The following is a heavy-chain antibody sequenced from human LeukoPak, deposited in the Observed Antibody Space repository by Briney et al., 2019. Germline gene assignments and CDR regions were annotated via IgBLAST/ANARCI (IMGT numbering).Heavy chain of an antibody. D-gene: IGHD2-2*01. Sequence: GGSLRLSCAASGFTFDDYAMHWVRQAPGKGREGVSLISWDGGSTYYADSVKGRFTISRDNSKHSLYLQMNSLRAEDTALYYCAKELGLGYCSSTSCYTFDYWGQGTLVTVSS. CDR2: ISWDGGST. V-gene: IGHV3-43D*03. CDR3: AKELGLGYCSSTSCYTFDY. CDR1: GFTFDDYA. J-gene: IGHJ4*02.